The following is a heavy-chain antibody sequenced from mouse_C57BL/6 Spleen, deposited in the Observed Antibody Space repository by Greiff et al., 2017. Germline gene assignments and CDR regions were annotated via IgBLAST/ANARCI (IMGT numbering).Heavy chain of an antibody. J-gene: IGHJ1*03. CDR3: AREDYYYGSSYWYFDV. D-gene: IGHD1-1*01. CDR2: IDPNSGGT. Sequence: QVQLQQPGAELVKPGASVKLSCKASGYTFTSYWMHWVKQRPGRCLEWIGRIDPNSGGTKYNEKFKSKATLTVDKPSSTAYMQLSSLTSEDSAVYYCAREDYYYGSSYWYFDVWGTGTTVTVSS. V-gene: IGHV1-72*01. CDR1: GYTFTSYW.